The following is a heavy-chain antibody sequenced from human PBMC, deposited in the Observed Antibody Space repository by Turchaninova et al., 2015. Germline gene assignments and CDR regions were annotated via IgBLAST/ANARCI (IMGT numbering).Heavy chain of an antibody. CDR1: GYSISSGYY. D-gene: IGHD3-16*02. CDR3: ARDQGPRDHPSSSF. CDR2: LYLDGSS. V-gene: IGHV4-38-2*01. Sequence: QVQLQESGPGLVKPSETLSLTCGVSGYSISSGYYWAWIRQPPGKGLEWVATLYLDGSSYYTPSRDSRVTISVTKAKNQFSLGLASVAAADAAVYVCARDQGPRDHPSSSFWGQGTLVTVSS. J-gene: IGHJ4*02.